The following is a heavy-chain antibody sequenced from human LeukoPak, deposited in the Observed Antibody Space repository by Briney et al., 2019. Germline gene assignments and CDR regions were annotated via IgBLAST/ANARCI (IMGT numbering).Heavy chain of an antibody. J-gene: IGHJ4*02. D-gene: IGHD2/OR15-2a*01. Sequence: SVKVSCKASGFTFSNSAMQWVRQARGQRLEWIGWIVVGSGNTNYAQKFQERVAITRDMSTSTAYMELSSLRAEDTAVYYCAADVIYESDWGQGTLVTVSS. CDR3: AADVIYESD. CDR1: GFTFSNSA. V-gene: IGHV1-58*02. CDR2: IVVGSGNT.